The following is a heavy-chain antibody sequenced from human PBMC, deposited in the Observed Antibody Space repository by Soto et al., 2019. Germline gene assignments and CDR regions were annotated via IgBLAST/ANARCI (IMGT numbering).Heavy chain of an antibody. J-gene: IGHJ3*02. Sequence: GGSLSPSCEASGFPSSSYSMTWVRQAPGKGLEWASSISSSSSYIYYADSVKGRFTISRDDAKNSLYLQMNSLRAEDTAVYYCARDRSWYSGSYEAIDAFDIWGQGTMVTVSS. CDR1: GFPSSSYS. CDR3: ARDRSWYSGSYEAIDAFDI. CDR2: ISSSSSYI. D-gene: IGHD1-26*01. V-gene: IGHV3-21*01.